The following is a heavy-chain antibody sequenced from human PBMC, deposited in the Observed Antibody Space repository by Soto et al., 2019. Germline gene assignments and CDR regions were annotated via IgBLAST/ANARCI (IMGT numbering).Heavy chain of an antibody. CDR2: ISGGGNT. J-gene: IGHJ4*02. V-gene: IGHV3-23*01. CDR3: ARDWYEDY. Sequence: EVQLLESGGGLIQPGGSLRLSCAASGFTFSSYAMTWVRQAPGKGLEWVSVISGGGNTYYADSVKGRFTISRDNSNNMAYLQMDSLRADDTAVYYCARDWYEDYWGQGTLVTVSS. CDR1: GFTFSSYA. D-gene: IGHD6-13*01.